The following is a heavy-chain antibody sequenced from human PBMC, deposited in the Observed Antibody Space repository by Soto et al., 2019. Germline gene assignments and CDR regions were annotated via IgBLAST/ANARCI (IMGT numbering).Heavy chain of an antibody. Sequence: DVQLVESGGGLAKPGGSLRLSCEGSGFSFINAWMTWVRQAPGKGLEWLGRIKTKSEGVTTDYAAPVKGRIIISRDDSKSTLYLRINSLKTEDTAVYYCTTVGRYFDWAFDNWGQGTLVTVSS. J-gene: IGHJ4*02. D-gene: IGHD3-9*01. V-gene: IGHV3-15*01. CDR1: GFSFINAW. CDR3: TTVGRYFDWAFDN. CDR2: IKTKSEGVTT.